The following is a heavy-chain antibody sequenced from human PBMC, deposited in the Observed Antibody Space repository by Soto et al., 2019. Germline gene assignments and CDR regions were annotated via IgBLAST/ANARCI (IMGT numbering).Heavy chain of an antibody. Sequence: GESLKISCKGSGYRFSSYWIAWVRQMPGKGLEWMGIIYPGDSDTIYSPSFQGQVTFSADKSISTAYLQWSSLKASDTAMYYCARQGSNGAYYYYGMDVWRQRTTVTVSS. CDR3: ARQGSNGAYYYYGMDV. D-gene: IGHD2-8*01. CDR2: IYPGDSDT. V-gene: IGHV5-51*01. CDR1: GYRFSSYW. J-gene: IGHJ6*02.